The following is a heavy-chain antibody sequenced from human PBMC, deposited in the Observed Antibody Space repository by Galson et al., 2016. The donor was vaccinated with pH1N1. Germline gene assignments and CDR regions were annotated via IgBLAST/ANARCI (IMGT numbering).Heavy chain of an antibody. V-gene: IGHV4-34*01. D-gene: IGHD2-21*01. Sequence: LRLSCAASGFTFRGDAMSWVRQPPGKGLEWIGEISHNGGTDYNPSLWSRVSISLDTSKMQFSLRLKSVTAADAAFYYCARTGYFRFDFWGQGTLLTVSS. CDR1: GFTFRGDA. CDR3: ARTGYFRFDF. J-gene: IGHJ4*02. CDR2: ISHNGGT.